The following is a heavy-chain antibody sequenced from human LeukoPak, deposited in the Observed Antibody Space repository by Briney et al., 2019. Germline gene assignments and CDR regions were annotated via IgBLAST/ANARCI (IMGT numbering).Heavy chain of an antibody. J-gene: IGHJ4*02. CDR1: GYTFTGSY. Sequence: ASVKVSCKTSGYTFTGSYIHWVRQAPGQGLEWMGWINPNSGGTNYAQKFQGRVTMTRDTSISTAYMELSRLRSDDTAVYYCARASWELLDYWGQGTLVTVSS. CDR2: INPNSGGT. CDR3: ARASWELLDY. D-gene: IGHD1-26*01. V-gene: IGHV1-2*02.